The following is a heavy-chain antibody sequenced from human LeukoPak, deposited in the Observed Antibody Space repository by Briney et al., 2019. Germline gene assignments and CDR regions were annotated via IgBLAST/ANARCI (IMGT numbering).Heavy chain of an antibody. Sequence: ASVKVSCKASGYTFTSYGISWVRQAPGQGLEWMGWINPNSGGTNYAQKFQGRVTMTRDTSISTAYMELSRLRSDDTAVYYCARYGEYCSSTSCYLGYYYYGMDVWGQGTTVTVSS. CDR2: INPNSGGT. CDR1: GYTFTSYG. CDR3: ARYGEYCSSTSCYLGYYYYGMDV. J-gene: IGHJ6*02. V-gene: IGHV1-2*02. D-gene: IGHD2-2*01.